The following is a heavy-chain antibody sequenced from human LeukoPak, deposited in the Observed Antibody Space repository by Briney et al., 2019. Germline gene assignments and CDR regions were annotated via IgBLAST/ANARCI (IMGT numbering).Heavy chain of an antibody. V-gene: IGHV3-30*04. Sequence: GTSLRLSCAGSGFTFSNYAMHWVRQAPGKGLEWVAIISYDGTNKEYADSVKGRFTISRDNARKTLYLQMNSLRADDTAVYYCATHSSVGWFDPWGQGTLVTVSS. CDR3: ATHSSVGWFDP. CDR1: GFTFSNYA. CDR2: ISYDGTNK. D-gene: IGHD3-22*01. J-gene: IGHJ5*02.